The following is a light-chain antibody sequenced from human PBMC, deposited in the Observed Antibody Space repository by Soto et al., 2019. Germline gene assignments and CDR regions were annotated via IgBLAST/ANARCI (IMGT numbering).Light chain of an antibody. Sequence: DIVMTQSPLSLPVTPGEPASISCRSSQSLLHSNGYNYLDWYLQKPGQSPQLLIYLGSNRASGVPDRFRGSGSGTDFTLKISRVEADDVGVYYCMQALQTPPYTFGQGTKLEIK. CDR2: LGS. V-gene: IGKV2-28*01. CDR3: MQALQTPPYT. CDR1: QSLLHSNGYNY. J-gene: IGKJ2*01.